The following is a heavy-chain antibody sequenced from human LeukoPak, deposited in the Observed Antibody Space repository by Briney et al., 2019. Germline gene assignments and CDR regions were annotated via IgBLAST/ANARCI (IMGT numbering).Heavy chain of an antibody. V-gene: IGHV3-33*01. D-gene: IGHD2-2*01. CDR2: IWYDGSNK. CDR3: AGGPVPVSRLCYYGMDV. Sequence: GGSLRLSCAASGFTFSSYGMHWVRQAPGKGLEWVAVIWYDGSNKYYADSVKGRFTISRDNSKNTLYLQMSSLRAEDTAVYYCAGGPVPVSRLCYYGMDVWGQGTTVTVSS. CDR1: GFTFSSYG. J-gene: IGHJ6*02.